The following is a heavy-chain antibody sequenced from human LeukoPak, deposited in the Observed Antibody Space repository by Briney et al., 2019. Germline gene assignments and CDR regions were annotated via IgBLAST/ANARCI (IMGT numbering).Heavy chain of an antibody. D-gene: IGHD4-23*01. CDR2: IYYSGST. V-gene: IGHV4-59*01. CDR1: GGSISSYY. J-gene: IGHJ3*02. Sequence: SETLSLTFTVSGGSISSYYWSWIRQPPGKGVGWIGSIYYSGSTNYNPSLKSRVTISVDTSKNHFSLKLSSVTAADTAVYYCARLGHGGNSDYYDAFDIWGQGTMVTVSS. CDR3: ARLGHGGNSDYYDAFDI.